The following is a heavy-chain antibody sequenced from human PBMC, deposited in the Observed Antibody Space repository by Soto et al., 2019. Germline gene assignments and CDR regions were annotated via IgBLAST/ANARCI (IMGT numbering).Heavy chain of an antibody. D-gene: IGHD4-17*01. CDR2: IWYDGSNT. V-gene: IGHV3-33*01. J-gene: IGHJ4*02. CDR3: VREDYGFFPGSSADY. CDR1: GFTFSYYG. Sequence: QVQLVESGGGVVQPGRSLRLSCAASGFTFSYYGMHWVRQAPGTGLEWVAIIWYDGSNTYYADSVKGRFTISRDNSKNTVFLQMNSLRVEDTAVYYCVREDYGFFPGSSADYWGQGTLVSVSS.